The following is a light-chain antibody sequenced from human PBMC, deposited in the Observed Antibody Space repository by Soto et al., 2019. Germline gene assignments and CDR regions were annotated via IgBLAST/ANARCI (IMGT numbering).Light chain of an antibody. V-gene: IGLV2-14*01. CDR1: SSDVGGYNY. CDR2: EVS. CDR3: SSYTSSSTPYV. J-gene: IGLJ1*01. Sequence: QSALTQPASVSGSPGQSTTISCTGTSSDVGGYNYVSWYQQHPGKAPKLMIYEVSNRPSGVSNRFSGSKSGNTASLTISGLQAEDEADYYCSSYTSSSTPYVFGPGTKLTVL.